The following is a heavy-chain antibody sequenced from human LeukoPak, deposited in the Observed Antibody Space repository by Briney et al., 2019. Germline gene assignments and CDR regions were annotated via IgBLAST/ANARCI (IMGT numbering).Heavy chain of an antibody. D-gene: IGHD2-2*01. J-gene: IGHJ6*03. CDR1: GFTFSSYG. CDR3: ARDPQPLEVVVPAARENYYMDV. V-gene: IGHV3-33*01. CDR2: IWYDGSNK. Sequence: GGSLRLSCAASGFTFSSYGMHWVRQAPGKGLEWVADIWYDGSNKYYADSVKGRFTISRDNSKNTLYLQMNSLRAEDTAVYYCARDPQPLEVVVPAARENYYMDVWGKGTTVTVSS.